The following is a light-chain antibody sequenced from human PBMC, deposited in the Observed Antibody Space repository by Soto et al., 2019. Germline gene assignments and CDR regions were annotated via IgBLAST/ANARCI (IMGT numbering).Light chain of an antibody. CDR2: EVS. Sequence: QSVLTQPPSASGSPRQSVTISCIGTSSDVGGYNYVSWYQQHPGKAPKLMIYEVSKRPSGVPDRFSGSKSGNTASLTVSGLQAEDEADYYCSSYAASNNLGVFGGGTKVTVL. V-gene: IGLV2-8*01. J-gene: IGLJ2*01. CDR1: SSDVGGYNY. CDR3: SSYAASNNLGV.